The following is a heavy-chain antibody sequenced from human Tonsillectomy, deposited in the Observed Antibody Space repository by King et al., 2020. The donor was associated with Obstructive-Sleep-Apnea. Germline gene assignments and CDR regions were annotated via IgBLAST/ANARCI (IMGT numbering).Heavy chain of an antibody. V-gene: IGHV3-66*01. CDR2: IFSGGST. CDR1: GFTVSNKY. J-gene: IGHJ4*02. D-gene: IGHD6-13*01. CDR3: AREQQAFDY. Sequence: EVQLVESGGGLVQPGGSLRLSCAASGFTVSNKYMSWVCRAPGKGLAGVSGIFSGGSTYNADSVKGRLTISSENSKNTLYLQMNSLRAEDTAVYYCAREQQAFDYWGQGTLVTVSS.